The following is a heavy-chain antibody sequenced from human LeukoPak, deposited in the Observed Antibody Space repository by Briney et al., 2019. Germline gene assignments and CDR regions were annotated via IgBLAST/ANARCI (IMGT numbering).Heavy chain of an antibody. D-gene: IGHD3-3*01. CDR2: MNPNSGNT. CDR1: GYTFTSYD. Sequence: ASVKVSCKASGYTFTSYDINWVRQATGQGLEWMGWMNPNSGNTGYAQKFQGRVTMTRNTSISTAYKELSSLRSEDTAVYYCARGRDSYYDFWSGYYKDFDYWGQGTLVTVSS. CDR3: ARGRDSYYDFWSGYYKDFDY. V-gene: IGHV1-8*01. J-gene: IGHJ4*02.